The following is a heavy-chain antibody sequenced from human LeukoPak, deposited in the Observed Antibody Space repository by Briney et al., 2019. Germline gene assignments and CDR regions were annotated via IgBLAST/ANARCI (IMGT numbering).Heavy chain of an antibody. CDR3: ARLNYYYCYYIDF. CDR2: MNPNSGKT. J-gene: IGHJ6*03. CDR1: GYTFTSFD. V-gene: IGHV1-8*01. Sequence: ASVKVSCKASGYTFTSFDINWVRQATGQGLEWMGWMNPNSGKTGYAQEFQGRGTMTRKNSLSTAYPARGRLKSGETGGYVSARLNYYYCYYIDFWGKGTTVTVSS.